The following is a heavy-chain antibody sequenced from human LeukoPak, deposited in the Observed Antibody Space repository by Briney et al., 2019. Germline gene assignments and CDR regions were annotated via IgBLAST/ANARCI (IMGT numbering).Heavy chain of an antibody. V-gene: IGHV3-66*04. D-gene: IGHD3-10*01. CDR3: ARRGNYYGSGSNNWFDP. J-gene: IGHJ5*02. CDR1: GVIVSSNY. Sequence: GGSLRLSCVVPGVIVSSNYMSWVRQAPGEGLEWVSIIYSSGSTYYADSVKGRFTISRDNSKNTLYLQMNSLRAEDTAVYYCARRGNYYGSGSNNWFDPWGQGTLVTVSS. CDR2: IYSSGST.